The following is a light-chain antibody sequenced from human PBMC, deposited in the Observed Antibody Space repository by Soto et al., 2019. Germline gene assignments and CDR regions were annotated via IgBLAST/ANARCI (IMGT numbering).Light chain of an antibody. CDR2: GAS. CDR1: QSVSSNY. J-gene: IGKJ5*01. V-gene: IGKV3-20*01. CDR3: QQYGSSIT. Sequence: DIGLTKSPGTLSLSPGERATLSCRASQSVSSNYLAWYQQKPGQAPRLLIYGASTRATGVPDRFSGSGSGTDFTLTISRLEPEDFAVFYCQQYGSSITFGQGTRLEIK.